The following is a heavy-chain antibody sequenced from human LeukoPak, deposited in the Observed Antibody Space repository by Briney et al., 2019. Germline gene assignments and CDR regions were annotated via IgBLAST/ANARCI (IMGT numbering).Heavy chain of an antibody. D-gene: IGHD1-20*01. CDR1: GFTFSSYG. CDR3: ARRPRGLTGHIR. V-gene: IGHV3-7*01. CDR2: IREDGSEK. J-gene: IGHJ4*02. Sequence: PGGSLRLSCAASGFTFSSYGMHWVRQAPGKGLEWVASIREDGSEKTSVDSVKGRFTISRDNAKNSLYLQMDSLRAEDTAVYYCARRPRGLTGHIRWGQGTLVTVSS.